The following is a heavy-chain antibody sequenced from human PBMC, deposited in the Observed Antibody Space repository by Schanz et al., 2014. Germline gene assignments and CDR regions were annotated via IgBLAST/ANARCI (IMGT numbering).Heavy chain of an antibody. CDR3: ARLDSSSWYPRY. CDR2: ISGSGGDT. J-gene: IGHJ4*02. Sequence: EVQLLESGGGLVQPGGSLRLSCAASGFSFSIFAMTWVRQAPGQGLEWVSTISGSGGDTYPADSVKGRFTISRDNSNNTLYLQMNSLRAGDTAVYYCARLDSSSWYPRYWGQGTLVTVSS. V-gene: IGHV3-23*01. CDR1: GFSFSIFA. D-gene: IGHD6-13*01.